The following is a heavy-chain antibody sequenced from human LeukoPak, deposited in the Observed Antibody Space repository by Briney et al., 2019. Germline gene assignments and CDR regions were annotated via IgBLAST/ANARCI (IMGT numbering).Heavy chain of an antibody. J-gene: IGHJ1*01. CDR2: IYSGGST. CDR1: GVTVGTNS. Sequence: SGGSLRLSCAASGVTVGTNSMSWARQSPGKGLEWVSVIYSGGSTYNADSVNGRFTVSRDNSRNTLFLQLNTLRAEDTALYFCASAGEYCGSAECYEYFQHWGQGTLVIVSS. D-gene: IGHD2-21*01. V-gene: IGHV3-53*01. CDR3: ASAGEYCGSAECYEYFQH.